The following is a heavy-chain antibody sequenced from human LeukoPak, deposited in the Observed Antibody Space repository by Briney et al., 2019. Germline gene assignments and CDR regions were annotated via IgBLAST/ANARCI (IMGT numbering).Heavy chain of an antibody. J-gene: IGHJ3*02. CDR2: IHHSGSA. V-gene: IGHV4-34*01. CDR3: AGHWGNAFDI. Sequence: SETLSLTCAVYGGSFSGYYWSWIRQPPGKGLEWIDEIHHSGSANYNPSLKSRVTILVDKSKNQFSLKLNSVTAADTAVYYCAGHWGNAFDIWGQGTMVIVSS. CDR1: GGSFSGYY. D-gene: IGHD7-27*01.